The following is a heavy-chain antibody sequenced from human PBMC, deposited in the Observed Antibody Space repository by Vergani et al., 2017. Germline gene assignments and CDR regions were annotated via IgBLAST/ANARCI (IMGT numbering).Heavy chain of an antibody. CDR3: ARDRDIQLWSPSGMDV. CDR2: ISSSSSYI. J-gene: IGHJ6*02. V-gene: IGHV3-21*01. D-gene: IGHD5-18*01. Sequence: VQLAESGGGRVQPGRSLRLSCAASGFSFSSHAIHWVRQAPGKGLEWVSSISSSSSYIYYADSVKGRFTISRDNAKNSLYLQMNSLRAEDTAVYYCARDRDIQLWSPSGMDVWGQGTTVTVSS. CDR1: GFSFSSHA.